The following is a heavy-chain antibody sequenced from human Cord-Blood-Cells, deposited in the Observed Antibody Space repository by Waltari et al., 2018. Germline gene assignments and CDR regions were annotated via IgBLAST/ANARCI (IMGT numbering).Heavy chain of an antibody. J-gene: IGHJ3*02. Sequence: EVQLVESGGGLVKPGGSLRLSCAASGFTFSNAWMSWVRQAPGKGLEWVGRIKSKTDGGTTDYAAPVKGRFTISRDDSKNTLYLQMNSLKTEDTAVYYCTTDIVATIDAFDIWGQGTMVTVSS. CDR3: TTDIVATIDAFDI. CDR1: GFTFSNAW. V-gene: IGHV3-15*01. CDR2: IKSKTDGGTT. D-gene: IGHD5-12*01.